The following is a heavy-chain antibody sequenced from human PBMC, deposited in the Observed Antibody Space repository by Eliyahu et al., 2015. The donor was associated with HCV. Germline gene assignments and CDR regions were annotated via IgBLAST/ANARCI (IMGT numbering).Heavy chain of an antibody. CDR2: IFSNDQK. CDR3: ARMEGYSSGWYALDY. D-gene: IGHD6-13*01. V-gene: IGHV2-26*01. J-gene: IGHJ4*02. Sequence: SVLVKPTETLTLTCTVSGFSLSNARMGVSWIRQPPGKALECLGHIFSNDQKSYSTSXKSRLTISKDTSKSQVVLTVTNMDPGDTATYYCARMEGYSSGWYALDYWGQGNLVTVSS. CDR1: GFSLSNARMG.